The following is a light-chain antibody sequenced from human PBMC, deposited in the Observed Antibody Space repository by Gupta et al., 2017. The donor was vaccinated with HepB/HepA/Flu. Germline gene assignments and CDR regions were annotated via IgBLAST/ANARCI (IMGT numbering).Light chain of an antibody. V-gene: IGLV10-54*04. Sequence: QAGLTQPPSVSKDLRQTATLTCTGNSDNVGNQGAVWLQQHPGHPPKLLSYRSNNRPSGISERFSASRSGNTASLTIPGLQPEDEADYFCSAWDSSLSAHVFGTGTKVTVL. CDR3: SAWDSSLSAHV. CDR2: RSN. CDR1: SDNVGNQG. J-gene: IGLJ1*01.